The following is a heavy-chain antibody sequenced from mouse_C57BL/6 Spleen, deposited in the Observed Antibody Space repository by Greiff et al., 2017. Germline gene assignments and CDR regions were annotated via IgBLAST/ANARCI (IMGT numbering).Heavy chain of an antibody. CDR2: ISSGSSTI. J-gene: IGHJ1*03. V-gene: IGHV5-17*01. CDR1: GFTFSDYG. D-gene: IGHD1-1*01. Sequence: EVMLVESGGGLVKPGGSLKLSCAASGFTFSDYGMHWVRQAPEKGLEWVAYISSGSSTIYYADTVKGRFTISRDTAKNNLFLQMTSLRSEDTAMYYCARRYDGSSYYWYFDVWGTGTTVTVSS. CDR3: ARRYDGSSYYWYFDV.